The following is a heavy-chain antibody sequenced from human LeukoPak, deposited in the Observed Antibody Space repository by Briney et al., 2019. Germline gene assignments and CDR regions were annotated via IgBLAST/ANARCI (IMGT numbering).Heavy chain of an antibody. CDR2: ISGSGGST. CDR3: AKGDIVVVPAATFDY. J-gene: IGHJ4*02. V-gene: IGHV3-23*01. Sequence: GGSLRLSCAASGFTFSSYAMSWVRQAPGKGLEWVSAISGSGGSTYYADSVKGRFTISRVNSKNTLYLQMNSLRAEDTAVYYCAKGDIVVVPAATFDYWGQGTLVTVSS. D-gene: IGHD2-2*01. CDR1: GFTFSSYA.